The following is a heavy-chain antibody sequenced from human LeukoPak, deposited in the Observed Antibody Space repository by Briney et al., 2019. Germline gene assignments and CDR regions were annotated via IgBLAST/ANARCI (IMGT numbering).Heavy chain of an antibody. J-gene: IGHJ4*02. Sequence: GGSLRLSSAASGFTVSSNYMSWVRQAPGKGLEWVSVIYSGGSTYYADSVKGRFTISRDNSKNTLYLQMNSLRAEDTAVYYCASTKGFDYWGQGTLVTVSS. CDR2: IYSGGST. CDR1: GFTVSSNY. CDR3: ASTKGFDY. V-gene: IGHV3-53*01.